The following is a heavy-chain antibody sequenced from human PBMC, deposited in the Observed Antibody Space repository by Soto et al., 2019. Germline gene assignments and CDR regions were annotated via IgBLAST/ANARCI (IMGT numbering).Heavy chain of an antibody. CDR2: INSRGGTI. CDR3: ARVSSSSLFDY. D-gene: IGHD6-6*01. V-gene: IGHV3-11*01. J-gene: IGHJ4*02. Sequence: SLRLSCAASGFTFSDYYMSWIRQAPGKGLEWVSYINSRGGTIYYADSVKGRFTISRDNAENSLYLQMNSLRAEDTAVYYCARVSSSSLFDYWGQGTLVTVSS. CDR1: GFTFSDYY.